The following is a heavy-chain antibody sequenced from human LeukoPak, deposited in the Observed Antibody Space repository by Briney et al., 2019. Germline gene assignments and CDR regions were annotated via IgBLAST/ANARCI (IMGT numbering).Heavy chain of an antibody. D-gene: IGHD2-2*01. Sequence: GGSLRLSCAASGFTFSSYAMHWVRQAPGKGLEWVSVIYSGGSTYYADSVKGRFTISRDNSKNTLYLQMNSLRADDTAVYYCARDRFDCSSATCPYYFDSWGQGTLVTVSS. CDR2: IYSGGST. V-gene: IGHV3-53*01. J-gene: IGHJ4*02. CDR3: ARDRFDCSSATCPYYFDS. CDR1: GFTFSSYA.